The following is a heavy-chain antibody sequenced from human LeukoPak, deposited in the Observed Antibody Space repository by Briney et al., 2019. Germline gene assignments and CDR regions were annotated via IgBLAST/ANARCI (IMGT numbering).Heavy chain of an antibody. V-gene: IGHV1-3*01. J-gene: IGHJ4*02. CDR2: INAGNGSP. CDR1: GYTFTSYA. CDR3: AGVDYGDY. D-gene: IGHD4-17*01. Sequence: GASVTVSCKASGYTFTSYAMHWVRQARGQRGEWMGWINAGNGSPQYSHKFQGRVTFTRDTPASTAYMKVSSQRSEDTALYYCAGVDYGDYWGQGTLVTVSS.